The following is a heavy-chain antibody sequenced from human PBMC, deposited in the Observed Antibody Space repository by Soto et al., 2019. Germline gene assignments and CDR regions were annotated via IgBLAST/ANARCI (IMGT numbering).Heavy chain of an antibody. CDR1: GGSISSYY. CDR2: IYYSGST. J-gene: IGHJ4*02. Sequence: QVQLQESGPGLVKPSETLSLTCTVSGGSISSYYWSWIRQPPGKGLEWIGYIYYSGSTNYNPSLKSRVTISVDTSKNQFALKLSSVTAADTAVYYCARGGYYYGSGNFDYWGQGTLVTVSS. V-gene: IGHV4-59*08. CDR3: ARGGYYYGSGNFDY. D-gene: IGHD3-10*01.